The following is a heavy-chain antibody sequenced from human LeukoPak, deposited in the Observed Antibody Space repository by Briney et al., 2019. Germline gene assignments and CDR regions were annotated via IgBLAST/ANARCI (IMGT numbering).Heavy chain of an antibody. CDR3: AKVSTRIAAPYYFDY. D-gene: IGHD6-6*01. CDR1: RFIFSSYA. J-gene: IGHJ4*02. Sequence: GGSLRLSCAASRFIFSSYAMSWVRQVPGKGLEWVSVISGSGGSTNYADSAKGRFTISRDNSKNTLYLEINSLRVDDTAVYYCAKVSTRIAAPYYFDYWGQGTLVTVSS. V-gene: IGHV3-23*01. CDR2: ISGSGGST.